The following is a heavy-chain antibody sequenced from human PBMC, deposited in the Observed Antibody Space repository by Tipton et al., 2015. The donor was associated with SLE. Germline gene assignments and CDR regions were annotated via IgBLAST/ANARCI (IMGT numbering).Heavy chain of an antibody. Sequence: SLRLSCAASGFPFSSYDMNWVRQAPGKGLEWVSYISSSGSTMFYADSVKGRFTISRDNAKNSLYLQMNSLRAEDTAVFYCARDALTASRDYYDSSDPRDTFDIWGQGTMITVSS. J-gene: IGHJ3*02. CDR3: ARDALTASRDYYDSSDPRDTFDI. D-gene: IGHD3-22*01. V-gene: IGHV3-48*03. CDR2: ISSSGSTM. CDR1: GFPFSSYD.